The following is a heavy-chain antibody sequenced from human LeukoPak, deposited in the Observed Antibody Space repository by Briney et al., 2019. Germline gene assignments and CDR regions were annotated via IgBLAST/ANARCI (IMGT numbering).Heavy chain of an antibody. CDR2: IYYSGST. CDR3: ARDGNYDIPPDY. CDR1: GGSISSGGYS. D-gene: IGHD3-9*01. J-gene: IGHJ4*02. Sequence: SETLSLTCAVSGGSISSGGYSWSWIRQPPGKGLEWIGYIYYSGSTYYNPSLKSRVTISVDTSKNQFSLKLSSVTAADTAVYYCARDGNYDIPPDYWGQGTLVTVSS. V-gene: IGHV4-30-4*07.